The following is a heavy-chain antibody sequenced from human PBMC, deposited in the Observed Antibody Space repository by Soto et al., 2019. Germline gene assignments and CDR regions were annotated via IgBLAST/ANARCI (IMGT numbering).Heavy chain of an antibody. D-gene: IGHD5-18*01. J-gene: IGHJ6*02. V-gene: IGHV1-2*02. CDR1: GYTFTGYY. CDR2: INPNSGGT. Sequence: ASVKVSCKASGYTFTGYYMHWVRQAPGQGLEWMGWINPNSGGTNYAQKFQGRVTMTRDTSISTAYMELSRLRSDDTAVYYCARDKGYSYGRDYYYYGMDVRGQGTTVTVSS. CDR3: ARDKGYSYGRDYYYYGMDV.